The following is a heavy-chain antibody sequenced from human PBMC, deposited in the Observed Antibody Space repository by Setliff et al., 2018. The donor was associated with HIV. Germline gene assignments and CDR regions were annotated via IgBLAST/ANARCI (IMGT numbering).Heavy chain of an antibody. CDR1: GGSFSGYY. CDR2: INHSGTA. J-gene: IGHJ4*02. Sequence: SETLSLTCAVYGGSFSGYYWSWIRQPPGEGLEWIGEINHSGTANYNPSLKSRVTMSLDRSKRQFSLKLTSLTAADTAVYYCAGLSDFLDYWGLGNLVTVSS. CDR3: AGLSDFLDY. D-gene: IGHD2-21*01. V-gene: IGHV4-34*01.